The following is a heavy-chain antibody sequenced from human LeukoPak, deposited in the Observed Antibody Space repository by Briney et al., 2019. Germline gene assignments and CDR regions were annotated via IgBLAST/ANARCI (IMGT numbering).Heavy chain of an antibody. CDR2: INHSGST. J-gene: IGHJ4*02. V-gene: IGHV4-34*01. CDR1: GGSFSGYY. Sequence: KASETLSLTCAVYGGSFSGYYWSWIRQPPGKGLEWIGEINHSGSTNYNPSLKSRVTISVDTSKNQFSLKLSSVTAADTAVYYCARRVGYSSSWYARGFDYWGQGTLVTVSS. CDR3: ARRVGYSSSWYARGFDY. D-gene: IGHD6-13*01.